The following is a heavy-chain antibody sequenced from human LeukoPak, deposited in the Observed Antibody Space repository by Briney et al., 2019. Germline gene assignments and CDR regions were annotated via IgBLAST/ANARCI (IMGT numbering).Heavy chain of an antibody. CDR2: IYYSGST. V-gene: IGHV4-59*08. CDR1: GGSITSYY. CDR3: ARQSQGYCGSTNCHSWFDP. J-gene: IGHJ5*02. Sequence: SETLSLTCTVSGGSITSYYWNWLRQPPGKGLEWIGYIYYSGSTSYNPSPRSRVTISLDTSKNQFSLKLTSVTAADTAFYYCARQSQGYCGSTNCHSWFDPWGQGTLVTVSS. D-gene: IGHD2-2*01.